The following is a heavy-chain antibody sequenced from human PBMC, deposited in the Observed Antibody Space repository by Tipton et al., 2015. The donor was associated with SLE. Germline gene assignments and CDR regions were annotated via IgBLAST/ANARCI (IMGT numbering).Heavy chain of an antibody. CDR1: GYTFTNYG. J-gene: IGHJ4*02. CDR2: ISAKNGDT. D-gene: IGHD3-10*02. V-gene: IGHV1-18*01. Sequence: QLVQSGAEVKKPGASVKVSCKASGYTFTNYGISWVRQAPGQGLEWMGWISAKNGDTKYAQRFQGRVTMTTDTSTSTTFMVLMSPRSDDTAIYYCARECSGTGCLDYWGQGTLVTVSS. CDR3: ARECSGTGCLDY.